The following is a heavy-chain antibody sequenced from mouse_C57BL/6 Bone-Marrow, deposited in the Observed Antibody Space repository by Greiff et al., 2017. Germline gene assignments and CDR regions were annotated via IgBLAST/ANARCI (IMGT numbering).Heavy chain of an antibody. CDR2: ISDGGSYT. CDR3: ARVRGYYGSGYAMDY. Sequence: EVQRVESGGGLVKPGGSLKLSCAASGFTFSSYAMSWVRQTPEKRLEWVATISDGGSYTYYPDNVKGRFTISRDNAKNNLYLQMSHLKSEDTAMYYGARVRGYYGSGYAMDYWGQGTSVTVSS. V-gene: IGHV5-4*01. CDR1: GFTFSSYA. J-gene: IGHJ4*01. D-gene: IGHD1-1*01.